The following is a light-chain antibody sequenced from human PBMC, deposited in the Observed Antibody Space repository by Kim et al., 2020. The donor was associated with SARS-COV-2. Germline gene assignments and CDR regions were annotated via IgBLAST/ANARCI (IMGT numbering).Light chain of an antibody. CDR3: LQGYST. CDR1: QSISTY. CDR2: AAS. J-gene: IGKJ2*01. V-gene: IGKV1-39*01. Sequence: DIQMTQSPSSLSASVGDRVTITCRASQSISTYLNWYQQRPGKAPKLLIYAASSLPSGVPSRFSGSGSGTDFTLTISSLQPEDFATYYCLQGYSTFGQGTKLEI.